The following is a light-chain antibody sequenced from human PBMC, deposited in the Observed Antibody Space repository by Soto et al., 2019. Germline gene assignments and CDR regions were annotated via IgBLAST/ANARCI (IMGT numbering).Light chain of an antibody. J-gene: IGLJ3*02. CDR3: ASWVGSLSRWV. Sequence: QSVLTQPPSASGTPGQSVTISCSGSSSNIGGTYVSWFQQVPGTAPKLLIYRSNQRPSGVPDRFSGSKSGTSASLATSGLRSEDEADYYCASWVGSLSRWVFGGGTKLTVL. V-gene: IGLV1-47*01. CDR1: SSNIGGTY. CDR2: RSN.